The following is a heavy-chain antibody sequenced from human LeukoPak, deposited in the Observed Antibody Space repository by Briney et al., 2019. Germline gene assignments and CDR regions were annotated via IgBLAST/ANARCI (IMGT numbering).Heavy chain of an antibody. D-gene: IGHD5-24*01. Sequence: SETLSLTCAVYGGSFSGYYWSWIRQPPGKGLEWIGEINHSGSTNYNPSLKSRVTISVDTSKNQFSLKLSSVTAADTAVCYCARGVGGWLQLNYWGQGTLVTVSS. CDR1: GGSFSGYY. CDR2: INHSGST. V-gene: IGHV4-34*01. J-gene: IGHJ4*02. CDR3: ARGVGGWLQLNY.